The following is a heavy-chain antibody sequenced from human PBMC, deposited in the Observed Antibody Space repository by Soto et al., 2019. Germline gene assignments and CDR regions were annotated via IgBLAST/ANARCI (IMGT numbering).Heavy chain of an antibody. CDR2: IRSKTNSYAT. D-gene: IGHD3-22*01. J-gene: IGHJ4*02. CDR3: TCYYDSSGYLPFDY. Sequence: EVQLVESGGGLVQPGGSLKLSCVASGFTFSGSAMHWVRQASGKGLEWVGRIRSKTNSYATAYGASVKGRFTISRDDSKNTAYLQMTSLKTEDTAVYYCTCYYDSSGYLPFDYWGQGTLVTVSS. V-gene: IGHV3-73*01. CDR1: GFTFSGSA.